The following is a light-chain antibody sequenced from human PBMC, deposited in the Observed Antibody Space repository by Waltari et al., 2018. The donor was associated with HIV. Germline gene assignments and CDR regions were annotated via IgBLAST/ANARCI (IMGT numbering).Light chain of an antibody. CDR3: CSYAGRTTLV. Sequence: QSALTQPASVSGSPGQSITISCTGTNTDIGTYTLVSWYQQHPGKAPTLIIYEVTKRPSGVSNRFSASKSGNTASLTISGLQADDEADYCCCSYAGRTTLVFGGGTTLTVL. CDR1: NTDIGTYTL. CDR2: EVT. V-gene: IGLV2-23*02. J-gene: IGLJ3*02.